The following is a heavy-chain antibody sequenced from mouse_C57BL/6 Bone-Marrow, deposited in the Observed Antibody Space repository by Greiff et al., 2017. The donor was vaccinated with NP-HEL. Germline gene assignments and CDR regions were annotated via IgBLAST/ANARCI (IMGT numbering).Heavy chain of an antibody. V-gene: IGHV1-4*01. CDR1: GYTFTSYT. J-gene: IGHJ4*01. D-gene: IGHD4-1*02. Sequence: QVQLKQSGAELARPGASVKMSCKASGYTFTSYTMHWVKQRPGQGLEWIGYINPSSGYTKYNQKFKDKATLTADKSSSTAYMQLSSLTSEDSAVYYCARRASTGTWAMDYWGQGTSVTVSS. CDR3: ARRASTGTWAMDY. CDR2: INPSSGYT.